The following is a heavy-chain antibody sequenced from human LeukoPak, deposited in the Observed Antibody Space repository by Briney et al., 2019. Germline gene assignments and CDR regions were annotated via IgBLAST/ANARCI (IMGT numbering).Heavy chain of an antibody. D-gene: IGHD4-17*01. J-gene: IGHJ4*02. CDR3: ARLTVKWGSNFDY. CDR1: GGSISSSSYY. CDR2: IHYSGGT. V-gene: IGHV4-39*01. Sequence: SPSLSLACPVSGGSISSSSYYSGWIRQPPGKGLAWIGSIHYSGGTYYTRSLKSRVTISVDTAKSQFPLKLSSVTAADTAVYYCARLTVKWGSNFDYWGQGTLVTVSS.